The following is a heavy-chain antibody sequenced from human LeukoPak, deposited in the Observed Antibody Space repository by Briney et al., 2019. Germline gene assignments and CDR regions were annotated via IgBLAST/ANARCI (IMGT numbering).Heavy chain of an antibody. CDR2: INVSGGST. CDR3: AKERWTTTAFDI. CDR1: GFTFSSYA. D-gene: IGHD3/OR15-3a*01. V-gene: IGHV3-23*01. Sequence: PGGSLRLSCAASGFTFSSYAMSWVRQAPGKGLEWASLINVSGGSTYYADSVKGRFTISRDNSKNTLFLQMDSLRAEDTAVYYCAKERWTTTAFDIWGQGTMVTVSS. J-gene: IGHJ3*02.